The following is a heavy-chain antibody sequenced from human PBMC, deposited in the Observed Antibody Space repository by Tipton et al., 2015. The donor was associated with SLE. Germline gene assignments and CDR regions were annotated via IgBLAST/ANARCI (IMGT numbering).Heavy chain of an antibody. J-gene: IGHJ3*02. CDR3: ARGWGLFDI. CDR2: IYYSGST. CDR1: GGSIRSYY. Sequence: TLSLTCTVSGGSIRSYYWSWIRQPPGKGLEWIGYIYYSGSTNYNPSLKSRVTISIDTSKNQFSLKLSSVTAADTAVYYCARGWGLFDIWGQGTMVTVSS. D-gene: IGHD6-19*01. V-gene: IGHV4-59*08.